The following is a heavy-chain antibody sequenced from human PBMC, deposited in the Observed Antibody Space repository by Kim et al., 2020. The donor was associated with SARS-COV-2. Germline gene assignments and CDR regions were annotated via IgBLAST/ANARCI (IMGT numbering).Heavy chain of an antibody. CDR1: GFTFSSYG. J-gene: IGHJ5*02. CDR3: AKASIASAVAGIYNWFDP. D-gene: IGHD6-19*01. Sequence: GESLRLSCAASGFTFSSYGMHWVRQAPGKGLEWVAVISYDGSNKYYADSVKGRFTISRDNSKNTLYLQMNSLRAEDTAVYYCAKASIASAVAGIYNWFDPWGQGTLVTVSS. V-gene: IGHV3-30*18. CDR2: ISYDGSNK.